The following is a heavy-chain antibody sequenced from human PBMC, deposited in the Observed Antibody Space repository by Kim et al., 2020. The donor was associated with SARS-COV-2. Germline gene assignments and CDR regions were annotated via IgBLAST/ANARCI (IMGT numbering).Heavy chain of an antibody. CDR3: ARDSSYSGSYLPVY. V-gene: IGHV3-53*01. J-gene: IGHJ4*02. D-gene: IGHD1-26*01. Sequence: GGSLRLSCAASGFTVSSNYMSWVRQAPGKGLEWVSVIYSGGSTYYADSVKGRFTISRDNSKNTLYLQMNSLRAEDTAVYYCARDSSYSGSYLPVYWGQGTPVTVSS. CDR2: IYSGGST. CDR1: GFTVSSNY.